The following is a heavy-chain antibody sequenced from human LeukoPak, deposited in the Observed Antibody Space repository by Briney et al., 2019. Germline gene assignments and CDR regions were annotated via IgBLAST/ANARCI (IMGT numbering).Heavy chain of an antibody. J-gene: IGHJ4*02. CDR1: GYTFTGYY. CDR3: VTEGYCTSDSCYVH. D-gene: IGHD2-2*01. CDR2: ISPNNGET. V-gene: IGHV1-2*02. Sequence: ASVKVSCKASGYTFTGYYIHWLRQAPGQGLEWVGWISPNNGETNYAQNFKGRVTMARDTSINTAYMELSSLRSDDTAVYYCVTEGYCTSDSCYVHWGQGTLVTVSS.